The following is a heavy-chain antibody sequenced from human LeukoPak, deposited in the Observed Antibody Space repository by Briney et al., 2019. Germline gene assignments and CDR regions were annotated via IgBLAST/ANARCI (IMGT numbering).Heavy chain of an antibody. D-gene: IGHD6-13*01. CDR2: IFYSGST. CDR1: GGSISTSNYY. V-gene: IGHV4-39*07. CDR3: ARGRVSSSSWYSTYYYYFYMDV. Sequence: PSETLSLTCTVSGGSISTSNYYWGWIRQPPGKGLEWIGNIFYSGSTYYGPSLKSRLTISLDTSRNQFSLKLNSVTAADTAVYFCARGRVSSSSWYSTYYYYFYMDVWGKGTTVTVSS. J-gene: IGHJ6*03.